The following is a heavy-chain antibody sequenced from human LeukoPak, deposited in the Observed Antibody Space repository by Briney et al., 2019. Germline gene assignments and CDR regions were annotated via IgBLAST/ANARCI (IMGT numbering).Heavy chain of an antibody. CDR3: ARVQRQLVLGYYYYYYMDV. CDR1: VGSFSGYY. CDR2: INHSGST. D-gene: IGHD6-13*01. Sequence: SETLSLTCAVYVGSFSGYYWSWIRQPPGKGLEWIGEINHSGSTNYNPSLKSRVTISVDTSKNQFSLKLSSVTAADTAVYYCARVQRQLVLGYYYYYYMDVWGKGTTVTVSS. J-gene: IGHJ6*03. V-gene: IGHV4-34*01.